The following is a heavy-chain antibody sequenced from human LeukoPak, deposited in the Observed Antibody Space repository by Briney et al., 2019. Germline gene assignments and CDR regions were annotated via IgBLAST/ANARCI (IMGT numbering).Heavy chain of an antibody. CDR1: GGSISSYY. Sequence: SETLSLTCTVSGGSISSYYRSWIRQPPGKGLEWVGYVYHTGTTSYNPSLKSRVTISVDTSKNHFSVTLNSVTAADTAVYYCARHQHSGREHYYGMDVWGQGAAVTVSS. CDR3: ARHQHSGREHYYGMDV. J-gene: IGHJ6*02. CDR2: VYHTGTT. D-gene: IGHD1-26*01. V-gene: IGHV4-59*08.